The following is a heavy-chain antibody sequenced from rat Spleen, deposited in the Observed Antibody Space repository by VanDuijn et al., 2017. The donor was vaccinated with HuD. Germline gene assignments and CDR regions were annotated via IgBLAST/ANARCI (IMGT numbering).Heavy chain of an antibody. D-gene: IGHD1-11*01. CDR3: ARPLYGGYSDYFDY. J-gene: IGHJ2*01. Sequence: EVQLVESGGGLVQPGRSLKLSCAASGFNFNDHWMGWVRQAPGKGLEWVASITNTGDATYYRDSVKGRFTISRDNAKSTLYLQMDSLRSEDTATYYCARPLYGGYSDYFDYWGQGVMVTVSS. CDR1: GFNFNDHW. CDR2: ITNTGDAT. V-gene: IGHV5-31*01.